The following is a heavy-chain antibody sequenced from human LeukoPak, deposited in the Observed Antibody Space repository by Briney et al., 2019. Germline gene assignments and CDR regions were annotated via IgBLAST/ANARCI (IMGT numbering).Heavy chain of an antibody. D-gene: IGHD3-16*01. CDR2: INHSGST. CDR1: GGSFSGYY. J-gene: IGHJ4*02. CDR3: ARVRGNRGKYFDY. V-gene: IGHV4-34*01. Sequence: SETLSLTCAVYGGSFSGYYWSWIRQPPGKGLEWIGEINHSGSTNYNPSLKSRVTISDTSKNQFSLKLSSVTAADTAVYYCARVRGNRGKYFDYWGQGTLVTVSS.